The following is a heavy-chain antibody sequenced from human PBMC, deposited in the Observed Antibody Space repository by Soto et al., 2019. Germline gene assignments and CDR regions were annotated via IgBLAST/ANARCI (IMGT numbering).Heavy chain of an antibody. CDR2: ISAYNGNT. Sequence: ASVKVSCKASGYTFTSYGISWVRQAPGQGLEWMGWISAYNGNTNYAQKLQGRVTMTTDTSTSTAYMELRSLRSDDTAVYYCAVDGTTGTTSGLDAFDIWGQGTMVTVSS. V-gene: IGHV1-18*01. CDR1: GYTFTSYG. J-gene: IGHJ3*02. CDR3: AVDGTTGTTSGLDAFDI. D-gene: IGHD1-1*01.